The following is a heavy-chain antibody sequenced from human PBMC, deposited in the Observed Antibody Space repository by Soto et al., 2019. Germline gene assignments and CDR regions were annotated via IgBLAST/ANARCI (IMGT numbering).Heavy chain of an antibody. CDR3: AGDSLGRLTGLEY. J-gene: IGHJ4*02. CDR2: INPSDGTT. CDR1: GYSFTNYY. Sequence: ASVKVSCKASGYSFTNYYMHWVRQAPGQGLEWMGDINPSDGTTRYAEKFQGRLTMTRDTSTSTVYMELTSLKSDDTAVFYCAGDSLGRLTGLEYWGQGTLVTVSS. D-gene: IGHD1-1*01. V-gene: IGHV1-46*01.